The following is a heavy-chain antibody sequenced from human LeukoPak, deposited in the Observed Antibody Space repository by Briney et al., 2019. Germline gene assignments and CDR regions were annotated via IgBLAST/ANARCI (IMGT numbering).Heavy chain of an antibody. V-gene: IGHV4-39*01. CDR2: MYYSGST. CDR1: GGSISSNSYY. J-gene: IGHJ6*03. CDR3: ARHRGYYYYYMDV. Sequence: SETLSLTCTVSGGSISSNSYYWGWIRQPPGKGLEWIGSMYYSGSTYYNPSLKSRVTISVDTSKNQFSLKLSSVTAADTAVYYCARHRGYYYYYMDVWGEGTTVTISS.